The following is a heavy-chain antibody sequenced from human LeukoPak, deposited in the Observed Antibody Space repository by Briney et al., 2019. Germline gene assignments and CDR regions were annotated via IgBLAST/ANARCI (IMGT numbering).Heavy chain of an antibody. Sequence: SETLSLTCAVYGGSFSGYYWSWIRQPPGKGLEWIGEINHSGSTNYNPSLKSRVTLSVDTSKNQFSLKLSSVTAADTAVYYCARAPADCSGGSCYRYYYYGMDVWGKGTTVTVSS. CDR1: GGSFSGYY. V-gene: IGHV4-34*01. CDR2: INHSGST. CDR3: ARAPADCSGGSCYRYYYYGMDV. D-gene: IGHD2-15*01. J-gene: IGHJ6*04.